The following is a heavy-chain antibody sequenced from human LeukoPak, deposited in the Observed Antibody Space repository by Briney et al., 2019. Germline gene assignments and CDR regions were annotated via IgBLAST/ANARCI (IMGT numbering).Heavy chain of an antibody. CDR2: ISRGGSDS. CDR3: ARAGIVGAVFDF. Sequence: GGSLRLSCTASGFTFSDYYMSWIRQAPGKGLEWVSCISRGGSDSYYADTVKGRFTISRDTAKNSQYLQMNSLRAEDTAVYYCARAGIVGAVFDFWGHGTLVTVSS. D-gene: IGHD1-26*01. CDR1: GFTFSDYY. J-gene: IGHJ4*01. V-gene: IGHV3-11*01.